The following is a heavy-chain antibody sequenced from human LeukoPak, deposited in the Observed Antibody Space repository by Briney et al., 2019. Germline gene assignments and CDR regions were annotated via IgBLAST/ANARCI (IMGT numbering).Heavy chain of an antibody. V-gene: IGHV1-18*01. Sequence: ASVKVXXKASGYTFTSYGISWVRQAPGQGLXXMGWISAYNGNTNYAQKLQGRVTMTTDTSTSTAYMELRSLRSDDTAVYYCARVGRWIFGVVRAYYFDYWGQGTLVTVSS. D-gene: IGHD3-3*01. CDR1: GYTFTSYG. J-gene: IGHJ4*02. CDR2: ISAYNGNT. CDR3: ARVGRWIFGVVRAYYFDY.